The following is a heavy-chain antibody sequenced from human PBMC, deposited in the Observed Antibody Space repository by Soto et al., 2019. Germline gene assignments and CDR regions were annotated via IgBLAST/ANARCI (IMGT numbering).Heavy chain of an antibody. J-gene: IGHJ4*02. CDR1: GGSVSSGSYY. CDR2: ISYSGST. CDR3: AKDTGAGGGWYPY. V-gene: IGHV4-61*01. Sequence: QVQLQESGPGLVKPSETLSLTCTVSGGSVSSGSYYWSWIRQPPGKGLEWIGYISYSGSTNYNPSLKSRVTISVDTSKNQFSLKLSSLTAADTAVYYCAKDTGAGGGWYPYWGQGTLVTVSS. D-gene: IGHD6-19*01.